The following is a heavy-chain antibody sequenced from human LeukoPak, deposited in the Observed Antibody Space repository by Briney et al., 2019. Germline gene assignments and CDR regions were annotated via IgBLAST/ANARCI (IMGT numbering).Heavy chain of an antibody. CDR1: GFTFSSYG. J-gene: IGHJ4*02. CDR2: IWYDGSNK. CDR3: ARELPTRAGTYYYGLSDY. V-gene: IGHV3-33*01. D-gene: IGHD3-10*01. Sequence: PGGSLRLSCAASGFTFSSYGMPWVRQAPGKGLEWVAVIWYDGSNKYYADSVKGRFTISRDNSKNTLYLQMNSLRAEDTAVYYCARELPTRAGTYYYGLSDYWGQGTLVTVSS.